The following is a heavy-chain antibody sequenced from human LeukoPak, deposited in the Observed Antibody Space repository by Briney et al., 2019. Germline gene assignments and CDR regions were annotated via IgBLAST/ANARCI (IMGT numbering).Heavy chain of an antibody. CDR1: GYTFIDYF. CDR2: LNPNNGDT. Sequence: ASVKVSCKTSGYTFIDYFIHWVRRAPGQGLEWMGRLNPNNGDTYYAQDFQGRVTMTRDTSISTAYMELSRLTSDDTAVYYCARDLSSTSNWEFDYWGQGTLVTVSS. CDR3: ARDLSSTSNWEFDY. D-gene: IGHD7-27*01. V-gene: IGHV1-2*06. J-gene: IGHJ4*02.